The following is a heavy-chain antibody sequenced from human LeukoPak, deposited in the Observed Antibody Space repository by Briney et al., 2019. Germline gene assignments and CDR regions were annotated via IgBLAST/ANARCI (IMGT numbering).Heavy chain of an antibody. D-gene: IGHD3-16*01. CDR2: IYHSGST. Sequence: SEPLSLTCTVPVYSISSGYDWGWIRQPPGKGLEGIGSIYHSGSTYYNPSLKSRVSISVDTSKSQCSLKLSSVTDADTAVYYCARDMRGTEDAFDIWGQGTMVTVSS. CDR1: VYSISSGYD. CDR3: ARDMRGTEDAFDI. J-gene: IGHJ3*02. V-gene: IGHV4-38-2*02.